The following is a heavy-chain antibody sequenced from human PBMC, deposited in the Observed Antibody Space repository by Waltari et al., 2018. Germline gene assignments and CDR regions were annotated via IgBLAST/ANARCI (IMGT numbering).Heavy chain of an antibody. CDR1: GFTFSSYG. J-gene: IGHJ4*02. D-gene: IGHD5-18*01. Sequence: QVQLVESGGGVVQPGRSLRLSCAASGFTFSSYGMHWVRQAPGKGLEWVAVIWYGGSNKYYDDSVKGRFTSARDNSKNTLYLQMNSLRAEDTAVYYCARDLQDTAMPLFDYWGQGTLVTVSS. CDR2: IWYGGSNK. CDR3: ARDLQDTAMPLFDY. V-gene: IGHV3-33*01.